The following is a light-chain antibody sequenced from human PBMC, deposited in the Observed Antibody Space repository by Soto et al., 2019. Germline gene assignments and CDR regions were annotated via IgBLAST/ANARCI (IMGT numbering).Light chain of an antibody. CDR2: EVN. J-gene: IGLJ2*01. CDR1: SSDVGGYNY. Sequence: QSVLTQPPSASGSPGQSVAISCTGTSSDVGGYNYVSWYQQHPGKAPKLMIYEVNKRPSGDPDRFSGSKSGNTASLTVSGLQAEDEADYYCAAWDDSLSGVVFGGGTKVTVL. V-gene: IGLV2-8*01. CDR3: AAWDDSLSGVV.